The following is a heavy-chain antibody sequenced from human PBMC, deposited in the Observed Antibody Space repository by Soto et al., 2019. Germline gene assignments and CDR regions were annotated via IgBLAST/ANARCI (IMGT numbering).Heavy chain of an antibody. D-gene: IGHD5-12*01. J-gene: IGHJ4*02. CDR1: GFTFSSYA. V-gene: IGHV3-23*01. CDR2: ISGSGGST. Sequence: EVQLLESGGGLVQPGGSLRLSCAASGFTFSSYAMSWVRQAPGKGLEWVSAISGSGGSTYYADSVKGRFTISRDNAKNSLYLQMNSLRAEDTAVYYCARVSIVATFDYWGQGTLVTVSS. CDR3: ARVSIVATFDY.